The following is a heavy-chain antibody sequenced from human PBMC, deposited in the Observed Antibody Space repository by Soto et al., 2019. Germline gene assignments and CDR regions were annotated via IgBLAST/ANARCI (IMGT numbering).Heavy chain of an antibody. V-gene: IGHV4-34*01. D-gene: IGHD3-9*01. J-gene: IGHJ6*03. CDR1: GGSFSGYY. CDR3: ARGPYDILTGYSHVSRYMDV. CDR2: INHSGST. Sequence: SETLSLTCAVYGGSFSGYYWSWIRQPPGKGLEWIGEINHSGSTNYNPSLKSRVTISVDTSKNQFSLKLSSVTAADTAVYYCARGPYDILTGYSHVSRYMDVWGKGTTVTVSS.